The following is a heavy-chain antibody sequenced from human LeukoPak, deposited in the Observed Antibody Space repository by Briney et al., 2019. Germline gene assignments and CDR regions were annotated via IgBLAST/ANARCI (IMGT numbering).Heavy chain of an antibody. V-gene: IGHV3-48*03. Sequence: GGSLRLSCAASGFTFSSYEMNGVRQAPGKGLEWVSYMSSSGSSKNYSDSVTGRFTISRANSKNTLYLQMNSLRAEDTAVYYCAKLYGDYEAGYWGQGTLVTVSP. CDR2: MSSSGSSK. D-gene: IGHD4-17*01. CDR1: GFTFSSYE. J-gene: IGHJ4*02. CDR3: AKLYGDYEAGY.